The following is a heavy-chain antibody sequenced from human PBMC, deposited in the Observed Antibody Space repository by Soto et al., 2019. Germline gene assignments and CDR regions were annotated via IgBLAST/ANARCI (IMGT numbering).Heavy chain of an antibody. V-gene: IGHV1-69*06. Sequence: GASVKVSCKASGGTFSSYAISWVRQAPGQGLEWMGGIIPIFGTANYAQKFQGRVTITADKSTSTAYMELSSLRSEDTAVYYCARDIRFSRPRNWFDPWGQGTLVTVSS. J-gene: IGHJ5*02. CDR3: ARDIRFSRPRNWFDP. CDR1: GGTFSSYA. CDR2: IIPIFGTA. D-gene: IGHD3-3*01.